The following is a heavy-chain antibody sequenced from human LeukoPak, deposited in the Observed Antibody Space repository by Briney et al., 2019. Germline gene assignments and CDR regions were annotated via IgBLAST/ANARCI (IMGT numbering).Heavy chain of an antibody. CDR3: AKCRYYDSSGYYYHNWFDP. CDR1: GFTFSSSA. V-gene: IGHV3-23*01. Sequence: PGGSLRLSCAASGFTFSSSAINWVRQAPGKGLEWVSVISGSGSTTDYADSVKGRFTISRDNSRNTVFLQMNSLRAEDTAVYYCAKCRYYDSSGYYYHNWFDPWGQGTLVTVSS. CDR2: ISGSGSTT. D-gene: IGHD3-22*01. J-gene: IGHJ5*02.